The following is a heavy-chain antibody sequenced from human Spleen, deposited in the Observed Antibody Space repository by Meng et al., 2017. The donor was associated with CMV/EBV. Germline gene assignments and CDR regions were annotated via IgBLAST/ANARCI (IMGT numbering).Heavy chain of an antibody. Sequence: ASVKVSCKASGYTFSSYGISWVRQAPGQGLEWMGWVGGCDGDTNYAQEFEGRVTMTTDTSTSTVYMELRSLRSDDTAVYYCAREWEPYAFDIWGQGTMVTVSS. CDR1: GYTFSSYG. V-gene: IGHV1-18*01. J-gene: IGHJ3*02. D-gene: IGHD1-26*01. CDR2: VGGCDGDT. CDR3: AREWEPYAFDI.